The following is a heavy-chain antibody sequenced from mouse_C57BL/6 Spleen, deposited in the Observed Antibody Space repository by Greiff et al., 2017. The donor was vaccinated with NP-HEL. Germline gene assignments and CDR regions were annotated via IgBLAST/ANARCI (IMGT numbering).Heavy chain of an antibody. CDR2: IDPETGGT. CDR3: TRKGPYAMDY. V-gene: IGHV1-15*01. Sequence: QVQLQQSGAELVRPGASVTLSCKASGYTFTDYEMHWVKQTPVHGLEWIGAIDPETGGTSYNQKFKGKAILTADKSSSTAYMALRSLTSEDSAVYYCTRKGPYAMDYWGQGTSVTVSS. J-gene: IGHJ4*01. CDR1: GYTFTDYE.